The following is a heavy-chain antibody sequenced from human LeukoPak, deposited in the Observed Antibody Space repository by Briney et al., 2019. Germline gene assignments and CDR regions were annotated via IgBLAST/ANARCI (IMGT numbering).Heavy chain of an antibody. Sequence: ASVKISCKASGYIFTNYYIHWVRQAPGQGLEWMGIINPSGGGSTSYAQKFQGRVTMTRDTSTTTVYMELSSLTSDDTAMYYCARDYIDSSGYYNVANGFDIWCRGTMVTVSS. CDR1: GYIFTNYY. D-gene: IGHD3-22*01. V-gene: IGHV1-46*01. CDR2: INPSGGGST. J-gene: IGHJ3*02. CDR3: ARDYIDSSGYYNVANGFDI.